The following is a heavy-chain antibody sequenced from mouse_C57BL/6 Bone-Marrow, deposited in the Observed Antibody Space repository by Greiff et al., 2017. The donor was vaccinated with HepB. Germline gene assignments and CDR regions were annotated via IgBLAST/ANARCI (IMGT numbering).Heavy chain of an antibody. CDR2: FYPGSGSI. CDR3: ARHEVYYGSSPHWYFDV. CDR1: GYTFTEYT. V-gene: IGHV1-62-2*01. J-gene: IGHJ1*03. D-gene: IGHD1-1*01. Sequence: VQRVESGAELVKPGASVKLSCKASGYTFTEYTIHWVKQRSGQGLEWIGWFYPGSGSIKYNEKFKDKATLTADKSSSTVYMELSRLTSEDSAVYFCARHEVYYGSSPHWYFDVWGTGTTVTVSS.